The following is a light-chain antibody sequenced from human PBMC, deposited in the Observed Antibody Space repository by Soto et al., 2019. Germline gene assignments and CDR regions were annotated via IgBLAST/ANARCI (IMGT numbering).Light chain of an antibody. J-gene: IGLJ1*01. CDR3: QSYDSSLSGYV. CDR2: GNS. V-gene: IGLV1-40*01. Sequence: QSVLTQPPSVSGAPGQKVTISCTGSSSNIGTAYDVNWYHQLPGTAPKLLLHGNSKRPSRVPDRFSGSKSGTSASLAITGLQAEDEADYFCQSYDSSLSGYVFGTGTKVTVL. CDR1: SSNIGTAYD.